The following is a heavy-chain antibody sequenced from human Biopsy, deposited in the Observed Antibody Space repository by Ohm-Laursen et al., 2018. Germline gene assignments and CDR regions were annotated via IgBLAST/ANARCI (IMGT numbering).Heavy chain of an antibody. CDR1: GFTFSSYG. D-gene: IGHD2-2*01. V-gene: IGHV3-33*08. Sequence: SLRLSCAAPGFTFSSYGMSWVRQAPGKGLEWVAVIYYDGLNKEYADSVKGRFTISRDNSKNTLFLRMNSLRAEDTAVYYCARDGIVVVPAAFHLDNWGPGTLVTVSS. CDR2: IYYDGLNK. J-gene: IGHJ4*02. CDR3: ARDGIVVVPAAFHLDN.